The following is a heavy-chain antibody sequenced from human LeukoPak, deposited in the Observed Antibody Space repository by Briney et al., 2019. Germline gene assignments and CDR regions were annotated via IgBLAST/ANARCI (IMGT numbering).Heavy chain of an antibody. V-gene: IGHV1-2*06. CDR1: GYTFTGYY. CDR3: ARSLSYSSSWSSDY. Sequence: ASVKVSCKASGYTFTGYYMHWVRQAPGQGLEWMGRINPNSGGTNYAQKFQGRVTMTRDTSISTAYMELSRLRSDGTAVYYCARSLSYSSSWSSDYWGQGTLVTVSS. J-gene: IGHJ4*02. CDR2: INPNSGGT. D-gene: IGHD6-13*01.